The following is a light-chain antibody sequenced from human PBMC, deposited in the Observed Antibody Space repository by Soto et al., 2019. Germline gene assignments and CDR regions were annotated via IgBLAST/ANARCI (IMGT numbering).Light chain of an antibody. CDR1: QSITNY. J-gene: IGKJ1*01. CDR3: LQYYNFSWT. V-gene: IGKV1-6*01. CDR2: AAF. Sequence: IQMTQSPSSLSASVGDTVTITCRASQSITNYLAWYQQRPGQAPHLLIFAAFNLQSGVPSRFSGGGSGTHFTLTISGLQPDDFANYYCLQYYNFSWTFGQGTTGDIK.